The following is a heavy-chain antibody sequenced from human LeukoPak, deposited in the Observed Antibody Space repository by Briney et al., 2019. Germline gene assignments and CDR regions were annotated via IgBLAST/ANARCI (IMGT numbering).Heavy chain of an antibody. J-gene: IGHJ4*02. CDR1: GDSISSYS. CDR2: IYYSGTT. Sequence: PSETLSLTCTVSGDSISSYSWNWIRQPPGKGLEWIGYIYYSGTTDYNPSLKSRVTISVDTSHQFSLRLSSVTAADTAVYYCARARDAYDSFDNWGQGTLVTVSS. D-gene: IGHD3-22*01. V-gene: IGHV4-59*01. CDR3: ARARDAYDSFDN.